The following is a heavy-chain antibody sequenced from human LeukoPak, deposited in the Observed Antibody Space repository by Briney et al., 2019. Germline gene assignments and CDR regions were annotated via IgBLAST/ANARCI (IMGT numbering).Heavy chain of an antibody. J-gene: IGHJ6*02. CDR3: AKKRVGSSWYWYYYGMDV. D-gene: IGHD6-13*01. CDR1: GFTFSSYG. V-gene: IGHV3-30*18. Sequence: GGPLRLSCAASGFTFSSYGMHWVRQAPGKGLEWVAVISYDGSNKYYAASVKGRFTISRDNSKNTLYLQMNSLRAEDTAVYYCAKKRVGSSWYWYYYGMDVWGQGTTVTVS. CDR2: ISYDGSNK.